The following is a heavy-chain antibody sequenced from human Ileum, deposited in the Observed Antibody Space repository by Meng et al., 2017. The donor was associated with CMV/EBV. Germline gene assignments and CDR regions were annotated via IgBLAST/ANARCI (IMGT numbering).Heavy chain of an antibody. CDR3: ARDGLNERYFDY. D-gene: IGHD6-25*01. CDR2: IDTHTGNP. CDR1: GYTFSNNN. V-gene: IGHV7-4-1*02. J-gene: IGHJ4*02. Sequence: SCKASGYTFSNNNLIWVRQAPGQGPEWMGWIDTHTGNPTYARDFTGRFVFSLDTPVSTAYLQISSLKAEDTAVYYCARDGLNERYFDYWGQGTLVTVSS.